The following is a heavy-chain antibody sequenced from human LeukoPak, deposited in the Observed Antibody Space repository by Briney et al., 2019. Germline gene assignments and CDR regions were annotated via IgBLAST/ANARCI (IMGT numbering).Heavy chain of an antibody. J-gene: IGHJ4*02. CDR1: GFTFSSYG. CDR3: AKDLYSGYDGIDY. Sequence: GGSLRLSCAASGFTFSSYGMHWVRQAPGKGLEWVAVIWYDGSNKYYADSVKGRFTISRDNSKNTLYLQMNSLRAEDTAVYYCAKDLYSGYDGIDYWGQGTLVTVSS. V-gene: IGHV3-30*02. D-gene: IGHD5-12*01. CDR2: IWYDGSNK.